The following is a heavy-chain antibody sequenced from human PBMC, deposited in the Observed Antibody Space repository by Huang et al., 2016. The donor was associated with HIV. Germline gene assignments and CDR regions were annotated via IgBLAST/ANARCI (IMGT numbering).Heavy chain of an antibody. CDR1: GFSFCDCF. Sequence: QVQLVESGGGLVKPGGSRRLACEASGFSFCDCFMSWIRQAPGKGLEWIAYISISGGSIYDADSVRGRFTISRDNAKNSLYLQMNSLRVEDTAIYYCVREREMATLRVRSFDSWGQGTLVTVSS. V-gene: IGHV3-11*01. J-gene: IGHJ4*02. CDR3: VREREMATLRVRSFDS. CDR2: ISISGGSI.